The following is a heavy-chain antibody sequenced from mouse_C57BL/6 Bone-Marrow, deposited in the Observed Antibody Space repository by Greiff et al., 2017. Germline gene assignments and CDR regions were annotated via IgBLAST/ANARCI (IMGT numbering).Heavy chain of an antibody. D-gene: IGHD1-1*01. V-gene: IGHV1-9*01. CDR2: ILPGSGST. J-gene: IGHJ2*01. CDR3: AREDHYYGSSLFDY. Sequence: VQLQQSGAELMKPGASVKLSCKATGYTFTGYWIEWVKQRPGHGLEWIGEILPGSGSTNYNEKFKGKATLTADTSSNTAYMQLSSLTTEDSAIYYCAREDHYYGSSLFDYWGQGTTLTVSS. CDR1: GYTFTGYW.